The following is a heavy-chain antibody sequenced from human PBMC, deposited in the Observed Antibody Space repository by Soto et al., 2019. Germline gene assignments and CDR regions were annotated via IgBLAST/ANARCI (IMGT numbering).Heavy chain of an antibody. CDR3: ARGGIAAPPRFHAFDI. J-gene: IGHJ3*02. V-gene: IGHV1-8*01. Sequence: GASVKVSCKASGYTSTSYDINWVRQATGQGLEWMGWMNPNSGNTGYAQKFQGRVTMTRNTSISTAYMELSSLRSEDTAVYYCARGGIAAPPRFHAFDIWGQGTMVTVS. CDR2: MNPNSGNT. CDR1: GYTSTSYD. D-gene: IGHD6-13*01.